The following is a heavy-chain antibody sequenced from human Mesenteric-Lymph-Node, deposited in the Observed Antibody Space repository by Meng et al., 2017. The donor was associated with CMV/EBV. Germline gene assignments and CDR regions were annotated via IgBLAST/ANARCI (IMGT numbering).Heavy chain of an antibody. CDR3: ARNSDWNFDN. CDR2: INPDGSET. J-gene: IGHJ4*02. CDR1: GFTCSNYW. Sequence: LSCAASGFTCSNYWVDWVRQVPGKGLVWVASINPDGSETYYVDSVKGRFTISRDSAKNSLYLQMDSLRAEDTAIYYCARNSDWNFDNWGQGTLVTVSS. D-gene: IGHD2-21*01. V-gene: IGHV3-7*01.